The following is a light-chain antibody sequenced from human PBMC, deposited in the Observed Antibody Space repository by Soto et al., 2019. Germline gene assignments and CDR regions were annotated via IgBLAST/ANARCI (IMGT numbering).Light chain of an antibody. CDR3: QQYGRT. CDR2: GAS. CDR1: LSIGSN. J-gene: IGKJ2*01. V-gene: IGKV3-15*01. Sequence: EIVMTQSPATLSVTPGERAALSCRASLSIGSNLARYQQTPGQTPRLLIYGASIRAPGTPARFSGSGSGTEFTLTISSLQSEDFAVYYCQQYGRTFGQGTKVDI.